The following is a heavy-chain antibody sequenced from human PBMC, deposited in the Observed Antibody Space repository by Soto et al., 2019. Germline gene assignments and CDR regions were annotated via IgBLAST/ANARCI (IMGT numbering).Heavy chain of an antibody. CDR2: IDPSDSQT. V-gene: IGHV5-10-1*01. J-gene: IGHJ4*02. D-gene: IGHD1-26*01. CDR3: ARHGKLSTNTNYFDY. CDR1: GYSFAGYW. Sequence: GASLRNSAKVSGYSFAGYWITWVRQKPGKGLEWMGRIDPSDSQTYYSPSFRGHVTISATKSITTVFLRWSSLKASDTAMYFCARHGKLSTNTNYFDYWGQGTLVTGSS.